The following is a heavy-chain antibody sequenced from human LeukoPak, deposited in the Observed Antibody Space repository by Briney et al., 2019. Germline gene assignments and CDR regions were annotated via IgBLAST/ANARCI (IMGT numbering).Heavy chain of an antibody. J-gene: IGHJ4*02. Sequence: GGSLRLSWAASGFTFSDYWMSWFRQAPGKGLGWLSNIRKNGRRKYYVDSVKGGFTFSRDNPKNSLYLQMNRLRAEGTAVYYCARDKWSGGSCYSRVGYFDYWGQGALVTVSS. V-gene: IGHV3-7*01. CDR2: IRKNGRRK. CDR3: ARDKWSGGSCYSRVGYFDY. CDR1: GFTFSDYW. D-gene: IGHD2-15*01.